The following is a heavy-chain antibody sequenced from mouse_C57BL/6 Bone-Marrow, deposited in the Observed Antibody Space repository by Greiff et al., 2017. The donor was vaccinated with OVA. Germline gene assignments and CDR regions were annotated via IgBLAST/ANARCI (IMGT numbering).Heavy chain of an antibody. CDR3: TTTFTTVVAWYFDV. CDR1: GFNIKDDY. Sequence: EVQLQQSGAELVRPGASVKLSCTASGFNIKDDYMPWVKQRPEQGLEWIGWIDPENGDTEYASKFQGKATITADTSSNTAYLQLSSLTSEDTAVYYCTTTFTTVVAWYFDVWGTGTTVTVSS. D-gene: IGHD1-1*01. J-gene: IGHJ1*03. CDR2: IDPENGDT. V-gene: IGHV14-4*01.